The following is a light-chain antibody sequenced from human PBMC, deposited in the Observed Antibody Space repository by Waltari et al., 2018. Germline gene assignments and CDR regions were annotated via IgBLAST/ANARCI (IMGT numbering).Light chain of an antibody. CDR2: EVF. J-gene: IGLJ1*01. V-gene: IGLV2-8*01. CDR3: SSSATDGDYFV. CDR1: SLAVGCYNH. Sequence: QSALTQPPSASWSPGQSITISCTGPSLAVGCYNHFSWYQQYPGKVPKLLISEVFKRPSGVPSRFSGYKSGNTAYLTVSGLQAEDEADYYCSSSATDGDYFVFGTGTKVTVL.